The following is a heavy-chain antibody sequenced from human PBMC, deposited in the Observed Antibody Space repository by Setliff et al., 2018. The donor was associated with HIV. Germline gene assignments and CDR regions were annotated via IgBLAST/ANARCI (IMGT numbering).Heavy chain of an antibody. CDR1: GFTFDDYT. D-gene: IGHD3-10*01. CDR2: ISWNGGSK. J-gene: IGHJ4*02. V-gene: IGHV3-43D*04. CDR3: AKDNLYSSGIYQFDY. Sequence: GGSLRLSCAASGFTFDDYTMHWVRQAPGKDLEWISLISWNGGSKDYAESVKGRFTISRDNSKNSLYLQMNSLGAEDTAVYYCAKDNLYSSGIYQFDYWGQGTMVTVSS.